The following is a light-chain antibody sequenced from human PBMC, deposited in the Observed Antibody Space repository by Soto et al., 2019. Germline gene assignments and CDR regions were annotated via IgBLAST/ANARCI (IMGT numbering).Light chain of an antibody. CDR1: QSVSNN. J-gene: IGKJ1*01. CDR2: GAS. CDR3: QQYNSYRRT. Sequence: EIVMTQSPATLSVSPGERATLSCRASQSVSNNLAWYQQKPGQAPRLLIYGASTRATGIPARFSGSGSGTEFPLTISSLQPDDFATYYCQQYNSYRRTFGQGTKVEIK. V-gene: IGKV3-15*01.